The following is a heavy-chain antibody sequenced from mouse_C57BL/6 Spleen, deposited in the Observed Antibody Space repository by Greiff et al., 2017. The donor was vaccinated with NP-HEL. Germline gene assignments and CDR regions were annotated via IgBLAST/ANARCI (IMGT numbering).Heavy chain of an antibody. CDR2: INPNNGGT. D-gene: IGHD4-1*01. J-gene: IGHJ2*01. Sequence: VQLQQSGPELVKPGASVKIPCKASGYTFTDYNMDWVKQSHGKSLEWLGDINPNNGGTINNQKFKGKATVTVDKSYSTAYMELRSLTSEDTAVYYCARGTGTGGFDYWGQGTTLTVSS. CDR3: ARGTGTGGFDY. CDR1: GYTFTDYN. V-gene: IGHV1-18*01.